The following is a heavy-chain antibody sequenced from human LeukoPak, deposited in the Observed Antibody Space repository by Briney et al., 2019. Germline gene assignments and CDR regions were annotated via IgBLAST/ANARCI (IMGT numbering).Heavy chain of an antibody. D-gene: IGHD6-13*01. Sequence: ASVKVSCTASGYTFTSYAMNWVRQAPGQGLEWMGWINTNTGNPTYAQGFTGRFVFSLDTSVSTAYLQISSLKAEDTAVYYCARLPIAAAGYYYGMDVWGQGTTVTVSS. CDR3: ARLPIAAAGYYYGMDV. CDR1: GYTFTSYA. CDR2: INTNTGNP. J-gene: IGHJ6*02. V-gene: IGHV7-4-1*02.